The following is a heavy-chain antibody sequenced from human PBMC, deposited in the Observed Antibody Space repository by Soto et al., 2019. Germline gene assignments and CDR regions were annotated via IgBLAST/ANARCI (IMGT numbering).Heavy chain of an antibody. D-gene: IGHD6-19*01. CDR3: ARGLAVAGTFDY. CDR2: INHSGST. Sequence: SETLSLTCAVYGGSFSGYYWSWIRQPPGKGLEWIGEINHSGSTNYNPSLKSRVTISVDTSKNQFSLKLSSVTAAYTAVYYCARGLAVAGTFDYWGQGTLVTVSS. J-gene: IGHJ4*02. V-gene: IGHV4-34*01. CDR1: GGSFSGYY.